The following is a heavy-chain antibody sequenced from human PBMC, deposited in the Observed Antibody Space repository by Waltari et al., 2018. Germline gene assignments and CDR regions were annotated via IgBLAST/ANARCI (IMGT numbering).Heavy chain of an antibody. CDR2: MNPNSGNT. CDR3: ARVRSRPAAILHAFDI. Sequence: QVQLVQSGAEVKKPGASVKVSCKASGYTFTSYDINWVRQATGKGLEWMGWMNPNSGNTGYAQKFQGRVTMTRYTSISTAYMELSSLRSEDTAVYYCARVRSRPAAILHAFDIWGQGTMVTVSS. CDR1: GYTFTSYD. J-gene: IGHJ3*02. D-gene: IGHD2-2*02. V-gene: IGHV1-8*01.